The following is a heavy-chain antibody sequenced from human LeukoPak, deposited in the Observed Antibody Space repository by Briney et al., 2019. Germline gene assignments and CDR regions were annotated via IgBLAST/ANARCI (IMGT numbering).Heavy chain of an antibody. V-gene: IGHV3-7*03. Sequence: GGSLRLSCAASGFTFSSYWMSWVRQAPGKGLEWVANIKQDGSEKYYVDSVKGRFTISRDNAMNSLYLQMNSLRAEDTAVYYCACAGGWELQEAFDIWGQGTMVTVSS. D-gene: IGHD1-26*01. J-gene: IGHJ3*02. CDR1: GFTFSSYW. CDR2: IKQDGSEK. CDR3: ACAGGWELQEAFDI.